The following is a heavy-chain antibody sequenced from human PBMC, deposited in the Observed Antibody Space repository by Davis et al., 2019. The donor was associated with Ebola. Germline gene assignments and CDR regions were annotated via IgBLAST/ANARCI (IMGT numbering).Heavy chain of an antibody. CDR2: VSASGKTI. D-gene: IGHD6-19*01. V-gene: IGHV3-48*03. J-gene: IGHJ4*02. CDR3: ARRVYSSGWYPDS. Sequence: PGGSLRLSCAASGFIFRNYVMSWVRQAPGKGLEWVSYVSASGKTIYYADSVKGRFTISRDNARNSLYLEMNSLRAEDTAVYYCARRVYSSGWYPDSWGQGTLVTVSS. CDR1: GFIFRNYV.